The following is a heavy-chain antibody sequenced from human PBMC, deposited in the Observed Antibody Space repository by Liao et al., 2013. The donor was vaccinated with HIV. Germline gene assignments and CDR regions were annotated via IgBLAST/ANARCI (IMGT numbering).Heavy chain of an antibody. D-gene: IGHD5-12*01. CDR2: INQSGST. V-gene: IGHV4-34*02. CDR3: ARETVDVVATADY. CDR1: GGSFSGYY. Sequence: QVQLQQWGAGLLKPSETLSLTCAVYGGSFSGYYWSWVRQPPGKGLEWIGEINQSGSTNYNPSLKSRVTISVDTSKNQFFLRLSSVTAADTAVYYCARETVDVVATADYWGQGTLVTVSS. J-gene: IGHJ4*02.